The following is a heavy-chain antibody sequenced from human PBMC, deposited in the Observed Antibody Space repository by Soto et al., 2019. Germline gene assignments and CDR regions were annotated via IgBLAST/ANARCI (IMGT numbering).Heavy chain of an antibody. CDR1: GFTFSDYY. CDR2: SRNKANSYNT. V-gene: IGHV3-72*01. CDR3: ARDTGGSYDY. Sequence: EVQLVQSGGGLVQPGGSLRLSCAASGFTFSDYYMDWVRQVPEKGLEWLGRSRNKANSYNTEYAPSVKGRFSISRDDSKDSMYLKMNSLKSEDSAVYYCARDTGGSYDYWGQGALVTVSS. J-gene: IGHJ4*02. D-gene: IGHD3-16*01.